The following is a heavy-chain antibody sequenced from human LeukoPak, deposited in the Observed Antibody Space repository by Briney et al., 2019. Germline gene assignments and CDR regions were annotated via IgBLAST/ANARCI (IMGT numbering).Heavy chain of an antibody. CDR2: ISYDGSKK. CDR1: GFTFSSYE. D-gene: IGHD1-26*01. V-gene: IGHV3-30*18. Sequence: GGSLRLSCAASGFTFSSYEMNWVRQAPGKGLEWVAVISYDGSKKFYADSVKGRFTISRDNSKNTLSLQMDSLRAEDTAVYYCAKDQDSGKYYVRHFQHWGQGTLVTVSS. CDR3: AKDQDSGKYYVRHFQH. J-gene: IGHJ1*01.